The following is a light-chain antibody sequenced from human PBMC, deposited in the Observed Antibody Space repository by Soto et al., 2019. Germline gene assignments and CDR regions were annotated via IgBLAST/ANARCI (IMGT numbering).Light chain of an antibody. J-gene: IGKJ1*01. CDR2: GAS. Sequence: IQLTQPPPSLSASLGDRATISCRASQSVSSSLAWYQQKPGQAPRLLIYGASTRATGIPARFSGSGSGTEFTLTISGLQSEDSGVYFCHEYNTWPWTFGQGTKVDIK. CDR3: HEYNTWPWT. V-gene: IGKV3-15*01. CDR1: QSVSSS.